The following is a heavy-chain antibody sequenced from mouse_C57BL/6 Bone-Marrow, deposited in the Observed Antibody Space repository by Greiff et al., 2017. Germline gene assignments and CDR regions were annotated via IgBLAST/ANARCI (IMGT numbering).Heavy chain of an antibody. CDR1: GYTFTSYW. Sequence: QVQLQQPGAELVKPGASVTLSCKASGYTFTSYWLHWVKQRPGQGLEWIGMIHPNSGSTNYNEKFKSKATLTVDKSSSTAYMQLSSLTSEDSAVYYCARGAPTVDYFDYWGQGTTLTVSS. D-gene: IGHD1-1*01. CDR2: IHPNSGST. J-gene: IGHJ2*01. V-gene: IGHV1-64*01. CDR3: ARGAPTVDYFDY.